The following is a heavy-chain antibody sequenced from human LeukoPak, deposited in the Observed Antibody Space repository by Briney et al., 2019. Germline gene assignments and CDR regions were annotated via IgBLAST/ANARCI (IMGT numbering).Heavy chain of an antibody. J-gene: IGHJ4*02. CDR2: INPSGGGT. CDR1: GYTFTSYY. V-gene: IGHV1-46*01. D-gene: IGHD6-19*01. Sequence: GASVKVSCKASGYTFTSYYMHWVRQAPGQGLEWMGIINPSGGGTSYAQKFQGRVTMTRDTSTSTVYMELSSLRSEDTAVYYCARAAVAALPQGYWGQGTLVTVSS. CDR3: ARAAVAALPQGY.